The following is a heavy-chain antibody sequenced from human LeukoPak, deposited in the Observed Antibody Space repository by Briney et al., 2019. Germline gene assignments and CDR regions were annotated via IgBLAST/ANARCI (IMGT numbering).Heavy chain of an antibody. CDR3: AREGQQLVPYWFDP. CDR1: GDSVSSNSAA. D-gene: IGHD6-13*01. Sequence: SQTLSLTCAISGDSVSSNSAAWNWIRQSPSRGLEWQVRTYYRSKWYNDYAVSVKSRITINPDTSNNQFSLQLNSVTPEDTAVYYCAREGQQLVPYWFDPWGQGTLVTVSS. CDR2: TYYRSKWYN. V-gene: IGHV6-1*01. J-gene: IGHJ5*02.